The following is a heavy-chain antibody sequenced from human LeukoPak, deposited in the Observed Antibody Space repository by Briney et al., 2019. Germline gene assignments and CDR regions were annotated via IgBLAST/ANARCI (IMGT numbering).Heavy chain of an antibody. D-gene: IGHD3-3*01. V-gene: IGHV4-34*01. CDR3: ASRAGDYDFWSGYYFDY. CDR2: INHSGST. Sequence: SETLSLTCAVYGGSFSGYYWSWIRQPPGKGLEWIGEINHSGSTNYNPSLKSRVTISVDTSKNQFSLKLSSVTAADTAVYYCASRAGDYDFWSGYYFDYWGQETLVTVSS. CDR1: GGSFSGYY. J-gene: IGHJ4*02.